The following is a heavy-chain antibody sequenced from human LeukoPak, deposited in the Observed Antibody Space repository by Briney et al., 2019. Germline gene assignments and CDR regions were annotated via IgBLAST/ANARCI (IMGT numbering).Heavy chain of an antibody. Sequence: GGSLRLSCAASGFTFGNYGMSWVRQAQGKGLEWVSGISAGGGATYYANSVKGRFSVSRNNSKNTLVLQMNSRRAEDTAIYCCAKDRQQLANFDYWGQGTLVTVSS. D-gene: IGHD6-13*01. CDR2: ISAGGGAT. V-gene: IGHV3-23*01. J-gene: IGHJ4*02. CDR1: GFTFGNYG. CDR3: AKDRQQLANFDY.